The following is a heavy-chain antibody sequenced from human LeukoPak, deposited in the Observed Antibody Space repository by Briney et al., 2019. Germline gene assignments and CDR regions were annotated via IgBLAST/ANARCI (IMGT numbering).Heavy chain of an antibody. CDR3: ARGGGDYGWWFDP. V-gene: IGHV3-30*03. CDR2: LSYDGSNK. Sequence: GGSLRLSCAASGFSFGDFGMHWVRQAPGKGLEWLAVLSYDGSNKYYADSVKGRFTVSRDNSKNTLFLHVDRLRPEDTGVYYCARGGGDYGWWFDPWGQGDVVTVSS. D-gene: IGHD3-16*01. J-gene: IGHJ5*02. CDR1: GFSFGDFG.